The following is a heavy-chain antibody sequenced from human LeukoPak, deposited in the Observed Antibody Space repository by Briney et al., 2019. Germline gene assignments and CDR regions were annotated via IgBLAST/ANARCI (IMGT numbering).Heavy chain of an antibody. CDR2: INPNSGGT. J-gene: IGHJ5*02. V-gene: IGHV1-2*06. CDR1: GYTFTGYY. D-gene: IGHD3-22*01. Sequence: ASVKVSCKASGYTFTGYYMHWVRQAPGQGLEWMGRINPNSGGTNYAQKFQGRVTMTRDTSISTAYMELSRLRSDDTAVYYCARAAYYYDSSGYSNWFDPWGQGTLVTVSS. CDR3: ARAAYYYDSSGYSNWFDP.